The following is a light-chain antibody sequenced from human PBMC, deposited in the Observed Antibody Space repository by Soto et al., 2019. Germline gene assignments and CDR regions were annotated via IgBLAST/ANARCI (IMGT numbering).Light chain of an antibody. CDR2: DVS. J-gene: IGKJ1*01. CDR3: QQYNSYST. Sequence: IHLTQSPSSLSASVCDRVSITCRASQSISGGLAWYQKKPEKAPRLLIYDVSGLQSGVPSRFSGSGSGTEFTLTISSLQPDDFATYYCQQYNSYSTFGQGTKVDIK. CDR1: QSISGG. V-gene: IGKV1-5*01.